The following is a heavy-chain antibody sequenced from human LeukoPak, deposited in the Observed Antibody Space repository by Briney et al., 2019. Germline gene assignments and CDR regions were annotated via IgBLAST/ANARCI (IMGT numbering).Heavy chain of an antibody. CDR3: ATSGWYLLPGVY. Sequence: SETLSLTCAVYGGSFSGYYWSWIRQPPGKGLEWIGEINHSGSTNYNPSLKSRVTISVDTSKNQFSLKLSPVTAADTAVYYCATSGWYLLPGVYWGQGTLVTVSS. V-gene: IGHV4-34*01. CDR1: GGSFSGYY. D-gene: IGHD6-19*01. CDR2: INHSGST. J-gene: IGHJ4*02.